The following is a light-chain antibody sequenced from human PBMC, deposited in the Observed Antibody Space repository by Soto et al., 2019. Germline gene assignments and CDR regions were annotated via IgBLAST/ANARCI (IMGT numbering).Light chain of an antibody. J-gene: IGLJ1*01. CDR2: EVT. V-gene: IGLV2-8*01. CDR3: GSYAGSNNPLFV. Sequence: QSALTRPPSASGSPGQSITISCTGTSSDVGGFNYVSWHQQHPGKAPKVIIYEVTKRPSGVPDRFSGSKSANTASLTVSGLQAEDEADYYCGSYAGSNNPLFVFGTGTKVTVL. CDR1: SSDVGGFNY.